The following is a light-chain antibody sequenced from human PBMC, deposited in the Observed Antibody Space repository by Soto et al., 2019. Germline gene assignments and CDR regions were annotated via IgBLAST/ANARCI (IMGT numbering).Light chain of an antibody. CDR2: EVS. CDR1: SSDVGSYNR. Sequence: QSVLTQPPSVSGSPGQSVTISCTGTSSDVGSYNRVSWYQQPPGTAPKLMIYEVSNRPSGVPDRFSGSKSGNTASLTISGLQTEDEADYYCTSYTSSNTWVFGGGTKLTVL. V-gene: IGLV2-18*02. J-gene: IGLJ3*02. CDR3: TSYTSSNTWV.